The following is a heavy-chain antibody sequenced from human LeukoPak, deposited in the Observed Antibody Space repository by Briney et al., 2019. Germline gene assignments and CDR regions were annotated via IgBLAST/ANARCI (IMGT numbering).Heavy chain of an antibody. Sequence: GGSLRLSCAASGFTFSTNAMSWVRQAPGKGLEWVSGISGSGDSTYYADSVKGRFTISRDNSKNTLYLQMNSLSAEDTAVYYCAKVRGTVGATLGFFDYWGQGTLVTVSS. CDR1: GFTFSTNA. V-gene: IGHV3-23*01. CDR3: AKVRGTVGATLGFFDY. J-gene: IGHJ4*02. D-gene: IGHD1-26*01. CDR2: ISGSGDST.